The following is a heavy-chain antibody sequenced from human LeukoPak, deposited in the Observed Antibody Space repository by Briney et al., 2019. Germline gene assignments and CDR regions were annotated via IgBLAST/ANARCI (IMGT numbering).Heavy chain of an antibody. Sequence: GGSLRLSCAASGFTFSSYSMNWVRQAPGKGLQWVSYIAGSTIYYADSVKGRFTISRDNARNSLYLQMNSLRDDDTAVYYRARDRDSSFDYWGQGTLVTVSS. CDR1: GFTFSSYS. CDR3: ARDRDSSFDY. CDR2: IAGSTI. J-gene: IGHJ4*02. V-gene: IGHV3-48*02. D-gene: IGHD6-6*01.